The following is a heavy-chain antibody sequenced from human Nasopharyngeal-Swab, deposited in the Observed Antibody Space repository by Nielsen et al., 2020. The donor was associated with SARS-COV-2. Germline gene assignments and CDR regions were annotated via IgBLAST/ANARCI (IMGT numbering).Heavy chain of an antibody. CDR3: AREGIAAAGPEDY. Sequence: SVKVSCKASGGTFSSYAISWVRQAPGQGLEWMRRIIPILGIANYAQKFQGRVTITADKSTSTAYMELSSLRSEDTAVYYCAREGIAAAGPEDYWGQGTLVTVSS. CDR2: IIPILGIA. V-gene: IGHV1-69*04. D-gene: IGHD6-13*01. J-gene: IGHJ4*02. CDR1: GGTFSSYA.